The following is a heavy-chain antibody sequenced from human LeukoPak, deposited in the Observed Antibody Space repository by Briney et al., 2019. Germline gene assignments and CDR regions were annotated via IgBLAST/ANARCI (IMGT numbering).Heavy chain of an antibody. CDR2: IIPIFGAG. CDR1: GGTFGSYA. D-gene: IGHD6-13*01. V-gene: IGHV1-69*13. CDR3: AREGSSSWIFDY. Sequence: SVKVSCKASGGTFGSYAISWVRQAPGQGPEWMGGIIPIFGAGNYAQKFQGRVTITADESTSTAYMELSSLRSEDTAVYYCAREGSSSWIFDYWGQGTLVTVSS. J-gene: IGHJ4*02.